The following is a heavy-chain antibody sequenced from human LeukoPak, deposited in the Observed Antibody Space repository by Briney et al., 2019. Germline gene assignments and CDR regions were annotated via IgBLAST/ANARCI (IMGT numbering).Heavy chain of an antibody. V-gene: IGHV3-30-3*01. CDR3: ARAVDYDILTGPLGYFDY. CDR2: ISYDGSNE. J-gene: IGHJ4*02. D-gene: IGHD3-9*01. Sequence: GGSLRLSCAASGFTFTNAWMSWVRQAPGKGLEWVAVISYDGSNEYYADSVKGRFTISRDNSKNTLYLQMNSLRAEDTAVYYCARAVDYDILTGPLGYFDYWGQGTLVTVSS. CDR1: GFTFTNAW.